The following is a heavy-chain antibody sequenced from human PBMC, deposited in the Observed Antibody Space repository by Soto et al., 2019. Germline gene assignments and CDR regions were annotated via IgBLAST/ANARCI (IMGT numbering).Heavy chain of an antibody. Sequence: XGSLRLSCAASGFTLSSYTMHWVRQAPGKGLEWVAVISYDGSNKYYADSVKGRFTISRDNSKNTLYLQMNSLRAEDTAVYYRARGGGCSSTRCSLYGMDFWGQGTTVTISS. V-gene: IGHV3-30-3*01. CDR1: GFTLSSYT. CDR3: ARGGGCSSTRCSLYGMDF. J-gene: IGHJ6*02. D-gene: IGHD2-2*01. CDR2: ISYDGSNK.